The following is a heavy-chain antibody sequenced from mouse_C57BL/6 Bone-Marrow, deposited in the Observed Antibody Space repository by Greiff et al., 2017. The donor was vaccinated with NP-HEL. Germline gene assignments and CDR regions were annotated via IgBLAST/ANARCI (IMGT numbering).Heavy chain of an antibody. V-gene: IGHV1-15*01. CDR2: IDPETGGT. CDR1: GYTFTDYE. Sequence: QVHVKQSGAELVRPGASVTLSCKASGYTFTDYEMHWVKQTPVHGLEWIGAIDPETGGTAYNQKFKGKAILTADKSSSTAYMELRSLTSEDSAVYYCTRSIYYYGSSYGYAMDYWGQGTSVTVSS. J-gene: IGHJ4*01. D-gene: IGHD1-1*01. CDR3: TRSIYYYGSSYGYAMDY.